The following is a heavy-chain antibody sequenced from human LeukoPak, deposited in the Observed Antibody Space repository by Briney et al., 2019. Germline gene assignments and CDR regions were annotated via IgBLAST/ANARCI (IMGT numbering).Heavy chain of an antibody. CDR2: LYYSGNT. D-gene: IGHD3-22*01. CDR3: ARDRGTMIVRH. J-gene: IGHJ4*02. V-gene: IGHV4-59*12. Sequence: SETLSLTCTVSGDSISTFYWSWIRQPPGKGLEWIGYLYYSGNTNLNPSLKSRVTISVATSRSQFSLKLSSVTAADTAVYYCARDRGTMIVRHWGQGTPVTVSS. CDR1: GDSISTFY.